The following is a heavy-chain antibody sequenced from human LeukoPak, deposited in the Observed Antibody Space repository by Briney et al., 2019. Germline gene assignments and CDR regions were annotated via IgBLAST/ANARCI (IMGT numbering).Heavy chain of an antibody. Sequence: SETLSLTCTVSGGSISSYYRSWIRQPPGKGLEWIGYIYYSGSTNYNPSLKSRVTISVDTSKNQFSLKLSSVTAADTAVYYCARGRIDYFDYWGQGTLVTVSS. CDR3: ARGRIDYFDY. CDR1: GGSISSYY. CDR2: IYYSGST. J-gene: IGHJ4*02. V-gene: IGHV4-59*01. D-gene: IGHD2/OR15-2a*01.